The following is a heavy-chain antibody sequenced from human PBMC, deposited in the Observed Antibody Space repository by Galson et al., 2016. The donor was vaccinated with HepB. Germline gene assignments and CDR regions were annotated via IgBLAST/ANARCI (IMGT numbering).Heavy chain of an antibody. V-gene: IGHV1-46*01. Sequence: SVKVSCKASGHTFSTYYIHWVRLAPGQGLEWMGIMNPRTGATIYSQTFQARVTMTGDASTKTVYMELSSLRLEDTAVYYCATEPEISGNHGDAFDIWGQGTSVSIYS. D-gene: IGHD1-26*01. CDR1: GHTFSTYY. CDR2: MNPRTGAT. J-gene: IGHJ3*02. CDR3: ATEPEISGNHGDAFDI.